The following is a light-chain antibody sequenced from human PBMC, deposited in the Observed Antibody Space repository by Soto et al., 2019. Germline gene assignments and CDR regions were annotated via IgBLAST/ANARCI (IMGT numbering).Light chain of an antibody. J-gene: IGLJ2*01. Sequence: QSVLTQPPSVSGAPGQRVTISCTRSSSNIGAGYDVHWYQQLPGTAPKLLIYGNSNRPSGVPDRFSGSKSGTSASLAITGLQAEDEADYYCQSYDSSRSGFVVFGGGTKVTVL. CDR1: SSNIGAGYD. V-gene: IGLV1-40*01. CDR3: QSYDSSRSGFVV. CDR2: GNS.